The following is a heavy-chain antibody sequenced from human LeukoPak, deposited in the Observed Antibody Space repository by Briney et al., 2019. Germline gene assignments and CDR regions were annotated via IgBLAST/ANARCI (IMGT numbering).Heavy chain of an antibody. Sequence: ASVKVSCKASGYIFTSYDINWVRQATGQGLEWMGWMNPNSGDAGYAQKFQGRVTITRNTSISTAYMELSSLRSEDTAVYYCAKPSMIRLQLYYYYMDVWGKGTTVTISS. CDR1: GYIFTSYD. J-gene: IGHJ6*03. D-gene: IGHD3-16*01. CDR2: MNPNSGDA. CDR3: AKPSMIRLQLYYYYMDV. V-gene: IGHV1-8*03.